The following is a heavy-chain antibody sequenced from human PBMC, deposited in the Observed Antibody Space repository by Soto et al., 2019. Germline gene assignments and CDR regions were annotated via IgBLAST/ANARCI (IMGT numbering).Heavy chain of an antibody. D-gene: IGHD4-17*01. V-gene: IGHV4-59*01. CDR1: GDSISSYY. J-gene: IGHJ4*02. CDR2: IYYSGST. Sequence: QVQLQESGPGLVKPSETLSLTCTVSGDSISSYYWSWIRQPPGKGLEWIGFIYYSGSTNYNRSLKSRVSISVDASENQFSLKLSSVTAADTAVYYCARGRTTVVTFFAYSGQGTLVTVSS. CDR3: ARGRTTVVTFFAY.